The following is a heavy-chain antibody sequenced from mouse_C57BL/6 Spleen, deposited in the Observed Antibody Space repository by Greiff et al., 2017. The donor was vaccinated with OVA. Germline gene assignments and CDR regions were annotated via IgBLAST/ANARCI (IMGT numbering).Heavy chain of an antibody. D-gene: IGHD2-2*01. CDR1: GYAFSSYW. CDR3: ARGLIGTGGFDY. Sequence: QVQLKESGAELVKPGASVKISCKASGYAFSSYWMNWVKQRPGKGLEWIGQIYPGDGDTNYNGKFKGKATLTADKSSSTAYMQLSSLTSEDSAVYFCARGLIGTGGFDYWGQGTTLIVSS. V-gene: IGHV1-80*01. J-gene: IGHJ2*01. CDR2: IYPGDGDT.